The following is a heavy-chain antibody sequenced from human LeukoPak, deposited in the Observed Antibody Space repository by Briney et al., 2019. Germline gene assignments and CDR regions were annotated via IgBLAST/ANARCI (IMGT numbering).Heavy chain of an antibody. CDR2: INHSGST. J-gene: IGHJ5*02. CDR1: GGSFNGYY. CDR3: ARGRGLFRTNGVCRFDH. V-gene: IGHV4-34*01. D-gene: IGHD2-8*01. Sequence: SETLSLTCAVYGGSFNGYYWSWIRQPPGKGLEWIGEINHSGSTNYNPSLKSRVTISVDTSRNQFSLKLSSVTAADTAVYYCARGRGLFRTNGVCRFDHWGQGTLVTVSS.